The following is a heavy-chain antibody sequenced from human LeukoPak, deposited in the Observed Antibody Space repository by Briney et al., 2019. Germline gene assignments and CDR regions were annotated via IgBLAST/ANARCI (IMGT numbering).Heavy chain of an antibody. J-gene: IGHJ6*03. D-gene: IGHD5-12*01. CDR3: AKDGSAFREYYMAV. CDR1: GFTFTNYG. Sequence: GGSLRLSCAASGFTFTNYGMHWVRQAPGKGLEWVSFIRYDGSNKYYADSVKGRFTISRDTSKRMLYLQMSSLRAEDTAVYYCAKDGSAFREYYMAVWGKGTTVTVSS. CDR2: IRYDGSNK. V-gene: IGHV3-30*02.